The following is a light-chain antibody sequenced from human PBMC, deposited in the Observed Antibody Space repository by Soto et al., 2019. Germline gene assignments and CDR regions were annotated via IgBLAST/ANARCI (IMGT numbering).Light chain of an antibody. CDR1: QSISSW. V-gene: IGKV1-5*03. CDR3: QLYSSYWT. CDR2: KAY. Sequence: DIQMTQSPSTLSASVGDRVTITCRASQSISSWLGWYQQKPGKAPKLLIYKAYSLESGVPSRFSVSGSGTEFNLTISSLQPDDFQTYYCQLYSSYWTCGQGTNVEIK. J-gene: IGKJ1*01.